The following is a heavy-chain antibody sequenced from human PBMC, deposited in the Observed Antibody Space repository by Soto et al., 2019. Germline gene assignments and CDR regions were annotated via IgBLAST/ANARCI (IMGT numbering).Heavy chain of an antibody. CDR1: GGSINNYY. J-gene: IGHJ3*02. CDR3: ASHHVKRGLVAASGWAFDI. V-gene: IGHV4-59*08. CDR2: IYYTGST. D-gene: IGHD2-15*01. Sequence: SETMSLTWTVSGGSINNYYWDWIREPPENRLEWIGYIYYTGSTNYNPSLKSRVTMSVDTSKNQFSLELSSVTAADTAVFSCASHHVKRGLVAASGWAFDIWGQGTMVTVSS.